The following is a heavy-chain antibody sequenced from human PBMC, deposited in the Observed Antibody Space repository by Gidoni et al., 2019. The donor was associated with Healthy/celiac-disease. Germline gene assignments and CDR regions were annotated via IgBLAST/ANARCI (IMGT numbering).Heavy chain of an antibody. CDR2: FDPEDGET. J-gene: IGHJ2*01. CDR1: GYTLTELS. V-gene: IGHV1-24*01. CDR3: ASYYDSSGYYATHWYFDL. Sequence: QVQLVQSGAEVKKPGASVKVSCKVSGYTLTELSMHWVRQAPGKGLEWMGGFDPEDGETIYAQKFQGRVTMTEDTSTDTAYMELSSLRSEDTAVYYCASYYDSSGYYATHWYFDLWGRGTLVTVSS. D-gene: IGHD3-22*01.